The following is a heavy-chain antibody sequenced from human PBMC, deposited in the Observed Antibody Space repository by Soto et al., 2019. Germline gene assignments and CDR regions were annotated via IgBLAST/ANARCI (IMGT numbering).Heavy chain of an antibody. Sequence: ASVKVSCKASGYTFTSYYMHWVRQAPGQGLEWMGIINPSGGSTSYAQKFQGRVTMTRDTSTSTVYMELSSLRSEDTAVYYCARVSGNYYYDSSGYHAFDIWGQGTMVTGSS. V-gene: IGHV1-46*01. CDR2: INPSGGST. CDR1: GYTFTSYY. CDR3: ARVSGNYYYDSSGYHAFDI. J-gene: IGHJ3*02. D-gene: IGHD3-22*01.